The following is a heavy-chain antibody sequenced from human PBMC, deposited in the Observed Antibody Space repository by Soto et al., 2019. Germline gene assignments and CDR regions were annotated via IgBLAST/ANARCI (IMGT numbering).Heavy chain of an antibody. CDR1: GITISNYP. J-gene: IGHJ1*01. CDR3: VRDDGGEQPTAQH. Sequence: EVQLLESGGGLVEPGGSLRLYCAASGITISNYPMSWVRQAPGKGLDWVSGISGSGDRTYYADSAKGRFTISKDISKNSLSLQSDNLGVEDTAVNCCVRDDGGEQPTAQHWGQGTLVAVSS. CDR2: ISGSGDRT. D-gene: IGHD2-21*01. V-gene: IGHV3-23*01.